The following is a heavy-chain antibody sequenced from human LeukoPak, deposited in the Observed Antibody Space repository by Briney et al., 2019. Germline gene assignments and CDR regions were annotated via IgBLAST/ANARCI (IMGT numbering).Heavy chain of an antibody. CDR2: IYYSGST. CDR1: GGSIGSGDYY. J-gene: IGHJ4*02. Sequence: SQTLSLTCTVSGGSIGSGDYYWSWIRQPPGKGLEWIGYIYYSGSTYYNPSLKSRVSISVDTSKNQFSLKLSSVTAADTAVYYCASILDTAMVNWGQGTLVTVSS. V-gene: IGHV4-30-4*01. CDR3: ASILDTAMVN. D-gene: IGHD5-18*01.